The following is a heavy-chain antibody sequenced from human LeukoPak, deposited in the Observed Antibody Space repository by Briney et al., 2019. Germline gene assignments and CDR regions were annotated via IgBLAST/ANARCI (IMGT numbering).Heavy chain of an antibody. CDR2: IYYSGST. J-gene: IGHJ6*02. Sequence: SETLSLTCTVSGGSISSYYWSWIRQPPGKGLEWIGYIYYSGSTNYNASLKSRVTISVDTSKNQFSLKLSSVTAADTAVYYCARRNSSSWWNYYYYYGMDVWGQGTTVTVSS. CDR3: ARRNSSSWWNYYYYYGMDV. D-gene: IGHD6-13*01. CDR1: GGSISSYY. V-gene: IGHV4-59*08.